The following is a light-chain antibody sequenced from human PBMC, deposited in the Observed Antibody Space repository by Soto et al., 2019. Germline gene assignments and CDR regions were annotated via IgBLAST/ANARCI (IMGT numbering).Light chain of an antibody. CDR2: GAS. CDR1: QSVSSNY. CDR3: QQYSSSPLT. J-gene: IGKJ4*01. V-gene: IGKV3-20*01. Sequence: IVITQSSGTLSLSPGGTAPLSRRASQSVSSNYVAWFHQKPGQAPRLLIYGASSRATAIPDRFSGSGSGTDFTLTISRLEPEDFAVYYCQQYSSSPLTFGGGTKVDIK.